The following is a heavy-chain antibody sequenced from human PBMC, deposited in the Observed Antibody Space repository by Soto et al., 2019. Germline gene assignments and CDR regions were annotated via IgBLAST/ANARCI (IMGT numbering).Heavy chain of an antibody. CDR3: ARGQWLATFDY. Sequence: PGGSLRLSCAASGFTFSSYGMHWVRQAPGKGLEWVAVIWYDGSNKYYADSVNGRFTISRDNSKNTLYLQMNSLRAEDTAVYYCARGQWLATFDYWGQGTLVTVSS. CDR1: GFTFSSYG. J-gene: IGHJ4*02. D-gene: IGHD6-19*01. CDR2: IWYDGSNK. V-gene: IGHV3-33*01.